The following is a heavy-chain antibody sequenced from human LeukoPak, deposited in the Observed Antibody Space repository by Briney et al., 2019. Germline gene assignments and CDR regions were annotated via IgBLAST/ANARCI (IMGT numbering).Heavy chain of an antibody. Sequence: PGGSLRLSCAASGFIFSNYIMSWVRQAPGKGLEWVSTIGGSAGSAYYADSVKGRFTVSRDNSKNTIYLQMNGLRVEDTAVYYCARGWELNDAFDIWGQGTMVTVSS. CDR3: ARGWELNDAFDI. CDR2: IGGSAGSA. CDR1: GFIFSNYI. D-gene: IGHD1-26*01. J-gene: IGHJ3*02. V-gene: IGHV3-23*01.